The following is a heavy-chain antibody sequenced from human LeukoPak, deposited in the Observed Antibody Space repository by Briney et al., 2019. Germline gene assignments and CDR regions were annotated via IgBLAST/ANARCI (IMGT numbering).Heavy chain of an antibody. J-gene: IGHJ4*02. CDR2: IYYSGST. Sequence: PSQTLSLTCTVSGGSISSYYWSWIRQPPGKGLEWIGYIYYSGSTNYNPSLKSRVTISVDTSKNQFSLKLSSVTAADTAVYYCARRRGYFDPGGFDYWGQGTLVTVSS. V-gene: IGHV4-59*08. CDR1: GGSISSYY. D-gene: IGHD3-9*01. CDR3: ARRRGYFDPGGFDY.